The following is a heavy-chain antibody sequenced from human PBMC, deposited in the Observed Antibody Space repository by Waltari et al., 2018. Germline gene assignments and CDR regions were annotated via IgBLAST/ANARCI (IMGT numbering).Heavy chain of an antibody. CDR3: AKRMKISSAFDF. Sequence: EVQLLESGGSMVQPGGSLRLSCAASGFIFSTHALAWVRQAPGEGLEGVSALTGSGTTTYYADSVKGRFTISRDASKNMVFLQMNSLRAEDTAIYYCAKRMKISSAFDFWGQGTPVTVSS. CDR2: LTGSGTTT. J-gene: IGHJ4*02. D-gene: IGHD6-19*01. V-gene: IGHV3-23*01. CDR1: GFIFSTHA.